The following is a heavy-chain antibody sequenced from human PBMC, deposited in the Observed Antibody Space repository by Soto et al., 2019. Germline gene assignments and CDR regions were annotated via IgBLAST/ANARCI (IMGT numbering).Heavy chain of an antibody. D-gene: IGHD4-17*01. Sequence: GGSLRLSCAASGFTFSSYSMNWVRQAPGKGLEWVSYISSSSSTIYYADSVKGRFTISRDNAKNSLYLQMNSLRAEDTAVYYCARATKSTVTYYYYYYMDVWGKGTTVTVSS. CDR3: ARATKSTVTYYYYYYMDV. J-gene: IGHJ6*03. CDR2: ISSSSSTI. CDR1: GFTFSSYS. V-gene: IGHV3-48*01.